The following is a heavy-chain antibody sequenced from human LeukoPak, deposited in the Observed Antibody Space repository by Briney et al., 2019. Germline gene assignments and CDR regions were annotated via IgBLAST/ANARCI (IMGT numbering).Heavy chain of an antibody. CDR2: INAGNGNT. CDR3: ARSLGDFYPNWFDP. Sequence: VASVKVSCKASGYTFTSTAMSWVRQAPGQRLEWMGWINAGNGNTKYSQEFQGRVTITRDTSASTVYMELSSLRSEDMAVYYCARSLGDFYPNWFDPWGQGTLVTVSS. J-gene: IGHJ5*02. D-gene: IGHD2-21*01. CDR1: GYTFTSTA. V-gene: IGHV1-3*03.